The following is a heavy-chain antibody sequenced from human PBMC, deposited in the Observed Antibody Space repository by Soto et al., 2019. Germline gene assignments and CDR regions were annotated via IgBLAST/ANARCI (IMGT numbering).Heavy chain of an antibody. J-gene: IGHJ4*02. V-gene: IGHV4-34*01. CDR1: GGSFSGDY. D-gene: IGHD5-18*01. CDR3: ARDAMGYGYPYSFDY. Sequence: SETLSLTCAVYGGSFSGDYWSWIRQPPGKGLEWIGESNHSGSTNYNPYLKIRVTISVDTSKNQFSLKLSSVTAADTAVYYCARDAMGYGYPYSFDYWGQGTLVTVSS. CDR2: SNHSGST.